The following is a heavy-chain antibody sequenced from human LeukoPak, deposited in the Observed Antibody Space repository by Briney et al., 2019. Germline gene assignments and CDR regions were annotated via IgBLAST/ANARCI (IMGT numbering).Heavy chain of an antibody. V-gene: IGHV4-34*01. Sequence: SETLSLTCAVYGGSFSGYYWSWIRQPPGKGLEWIGEINHSGSTNYNPSLKSRVTISVDTSKNQCSLKLSSVTAADTAVYYCARGWAAAGSPSDYWGQGTLVTVSS. D-gene: IGHD6-13*01. J-gene: IGHJ4*02. CDR2: INHSGST. CDR1: GGSFSGYY. CDR3: ARGWAAAGSPSDY.